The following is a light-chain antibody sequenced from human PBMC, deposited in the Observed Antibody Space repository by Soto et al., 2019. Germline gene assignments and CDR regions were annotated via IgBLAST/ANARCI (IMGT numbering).Light chain of an antibody. CDR3: QQYGSSPRT. J-gene: IGKJ1*01. CDR1: QSITNSY. V-gene: IGKV3-20*01. Sequence: EFVLTQSPDTLSLSPGERATLSCRASQSITNSYLAWYQQKPGQAPRLLIYGASSRATGIPDRFSGSGSGTDFTLTINRLEPEDCAVYYCQQYGSSPRTFGQGTKVEIK. CDR2: GAS.